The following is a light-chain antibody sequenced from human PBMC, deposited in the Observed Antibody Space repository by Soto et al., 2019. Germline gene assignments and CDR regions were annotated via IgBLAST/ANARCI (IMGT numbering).Light chain of an antibody. CDR1: QSVGRNY. CDR3: QQYDNAPQT. V-gene: IGKV3-20*01. CDR2: RIS. J-gene: IGKJ1*01. Sequence: SVLTQSPGTLSLSPGERATLCSRASQSVGRNYLAWYQQKPGQAPRLLIHRISTRATGIPDRFSGSGFATDFTLTISRLEPEDFAVYYCQQYDNAPQTFGQGTKVDI.